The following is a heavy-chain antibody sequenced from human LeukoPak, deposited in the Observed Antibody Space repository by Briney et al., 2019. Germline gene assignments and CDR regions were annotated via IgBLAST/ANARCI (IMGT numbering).Heavy chain of an antibody. V-gene: IGHV3-21*01. Sequence: PGGSLRLSCAASGFTFSSYSMNWVRQAPGKGLEWVSSISSSGSYIYYADSVKGRFTISRDNAKNSLYLQMNSLRAEDTAVYYCARDPIAVAEIFDYWGQGTLVTVSS. CDR3: ARDPIAVAEIFDY. D-gene: IGHD6-19*01. J-gene: IGHJ4*02. CDR2: ISSSGSYI. CDR1: GFTFSSYS.